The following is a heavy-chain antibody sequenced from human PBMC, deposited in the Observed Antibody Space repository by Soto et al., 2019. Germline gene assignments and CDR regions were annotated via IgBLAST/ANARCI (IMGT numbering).Heavy chain of an antibody. D-gene: IGHD3-22*01. CDR1: GSILRSNY. CDR2: INPNSSGT. V-gene: IGHV1-2*02. J-gene: IGHJ6*02. Sequence: VSVHVSCLAPGSILRSNYIHWVRQAPGQGLEWLGWINPNSSGTVYAQKFQGRVTMTRDTSLTTAYMQLNRLTSDDTAVYYWARDLIVDGPDNYAMDVWGQGTTVTVS. CDR3: ARDLIVDGPDNYAMDV.